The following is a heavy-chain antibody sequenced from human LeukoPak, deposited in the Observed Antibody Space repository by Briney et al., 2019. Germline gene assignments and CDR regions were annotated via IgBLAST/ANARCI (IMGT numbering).Heavy chain of an antibody. Sequence: SQTLSLTCTVSGGSISSGGYYWSWIRQHPGKGLEWIGYIYYSGSTYYNPSLKSRVTISVDTSKNQFSLKLSPVTAADTAVYYCATTSAAAGPDYFDYWGQGTLVTVSS. CDR2: IYYSGST. J-gene: IGHJ4*02. V-gene: IGHV4-31*03. CDR3: ATTSAAAGPDYFDY. CDR1: GGSISSGGYY. D-gene: IGHD6-13*01.